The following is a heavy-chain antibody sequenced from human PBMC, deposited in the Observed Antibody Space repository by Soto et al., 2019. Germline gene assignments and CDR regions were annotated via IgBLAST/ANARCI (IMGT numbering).Heavy chain of an antibody. CDR2: IYYSGRT. V-gene: IGHV4-31*03. D-gene: IGHD3-22*01. CDR1: GVSISSGGYY. J-gene: IGHJ4*02. CDR3: ARGSVDTVDSSGFYEY. Sequence: SETLSLTCTVSGVSISSGGYYWSWIRQHPGKGLEWIGNIYYSGRTYYNPSLKSRVIMSVDTSKNHFSLNLSSVTAADTAMYYCARGSVDTVDSSGFYEYWGQGTPVTVSS.